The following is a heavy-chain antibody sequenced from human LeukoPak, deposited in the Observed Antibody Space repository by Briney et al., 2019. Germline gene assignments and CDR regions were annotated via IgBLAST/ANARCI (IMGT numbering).Heavy chain of an antibody. CDR3: AREGLLGQYGAFDI. CDR1: GGYISSGGYY. V-gene: IGHV4-30-4*08. Sequence: NPSQTLSLTCTVSGGYISSGGYYLSWIRHPPGKGLEWIGYIYYSWSTYYNLSLKSRVTISVDTSKNQLSLKLSPVTSADTAVYFCAREGLLGQYGAFDIWGQGTMVTVSS. CDR2: IYYSWST. D-gene: IGHD1/OR15-1a*01. J-gene: IGHJ3*02.